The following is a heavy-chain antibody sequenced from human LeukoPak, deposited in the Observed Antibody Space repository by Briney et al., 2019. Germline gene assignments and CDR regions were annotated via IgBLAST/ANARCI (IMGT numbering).Heavy chain of an antibody. CDR3: AKVVPAARDYYYYYMDV. CDR2: ISSSSSSI. Sequence: KPGGSLRLSCAASGFIFSSYGMNWVRQAPGQGLEWVSSISSSSSSIYYADSVKGRFTISRDNAKNSLYLQMNSLRAEDTAVSYCAKVVPAARDYYYYYMDVWGKGTTVTVSS. CDR1: GFIFSSYG. V-gene: IGHV3-21*01. D-gene: IGHD2-2*01. J-gene: IGHJ6*03.